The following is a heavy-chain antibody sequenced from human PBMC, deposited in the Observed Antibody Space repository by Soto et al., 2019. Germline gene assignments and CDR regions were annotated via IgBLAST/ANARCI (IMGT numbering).Heavy chain of an antibody. CDR1: SDSIAGENW. Sequence: QVQLQESGPGLVKPSETLSLTCTVSSDSIAGENWWSWVRQPPGLGLEWIGEVFHTGGTNYNPSLKSRVTMEVDKSKYQFSLNLISATAADTAVYYCARVFSSGSGWMYYFDFWGQGTLVSVSS. CDR2: VFHTGGT. D-gene: IGHD6-19*01. CDR3: ARVFSSGSGWMYYFDF. J-gene: IGHJ4*02. V-gene: IGHV4-4*02.